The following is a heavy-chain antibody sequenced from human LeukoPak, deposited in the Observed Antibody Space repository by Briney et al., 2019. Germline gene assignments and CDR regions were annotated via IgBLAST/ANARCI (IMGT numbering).Heavy chain of an antibody. CDR3: ARQATSIVGATTNWFDP. CDR1: GGTFSSYI. J-gene: IGHJ5*02. Sequence: SVKVSCKASGGTFSSYIISWVRQAPGQGLEWMGRIIPILGIANYAQKFKGRVTITADKSTSTAYMELSSLRSEDTAVYYCARQATSIVGATTNWFDPWGQGTLVTVSS. CDR2: IIPILGIA. V-gene: IGHV1-69*02. D-gene: IGHD1-26*01.